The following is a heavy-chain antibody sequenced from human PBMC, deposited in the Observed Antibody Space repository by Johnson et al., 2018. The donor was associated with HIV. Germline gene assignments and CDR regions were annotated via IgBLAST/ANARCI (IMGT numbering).Heavy chain of an antibody. CDR1: GFTFSRCG. CDR3: VRGREGVDNSGGSFDV. J-gene: IGHJ3*01. CDR2: ISYDGSNK. V-gene: IGHV3-30*03. Sequence: QVQLVESGGGVVQPGRSLRLSCAASGFTFSRCGMHWVHQAPGKGLEWVALISYDGSNKYYADSVKGRFTISRDNSKNTLFLQMNSLRPEDTAVFYCVRGREGVDNSGGSFDVWGQGTMVIVSS. D-gene: IGHD1-1*01.